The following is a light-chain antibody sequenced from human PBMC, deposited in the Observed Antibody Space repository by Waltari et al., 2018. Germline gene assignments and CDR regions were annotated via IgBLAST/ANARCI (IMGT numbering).Light chain of an antibody. CDR3: MQGTHWPPWT. V-gene: IGKV2-30*02. CDR1: QSLVHSDGNTC. J-gene: IGKJ1*01. Sequence: DFVMTQSPLSLPVTLGQPASISCRSSQSLVHSDGNTCLSWFQQRPGQSPRRLIYKGSNRDSGVPDRFSGSGSGTYFTLKSSRVEAEDVGVYYCMQGTHWPPWTFGQGTKVEIQ. CDR2: KGS.